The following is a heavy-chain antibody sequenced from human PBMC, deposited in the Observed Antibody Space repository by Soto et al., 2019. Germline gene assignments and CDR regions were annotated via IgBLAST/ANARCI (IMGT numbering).Heavy chain of an antibody. V-gene: IGHV4-30-4*01. CDR2: IYYSGST. J-gene: IGHJ5*02. D-gene: IGHD2-21*01. Sequence: QVQLQESGPGLVKPSQTLSLTCTVSGGSISSGDYYWSWIRQPPGKGLEWIGYIYYSGSTYYNPSLKRRVTTSVDTSKNQFSLKLSSVTAADTAVYYCARDHRDGYSQWFDPWGEGTLVTVSS. CDR3: ARDHRDGYSQWFDP. CDR1: GGSISSGDYY.